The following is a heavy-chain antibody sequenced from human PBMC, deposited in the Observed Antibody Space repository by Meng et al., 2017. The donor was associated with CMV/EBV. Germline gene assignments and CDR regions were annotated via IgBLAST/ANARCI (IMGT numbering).Heavy chain of an antibody. V-gene: IGHV4-31*03. CDR2: IYYSGST. Sequence: SETLSLTCTVSGGSISSGGYYWSWIRQHPGKGLEWIGYIYYSGSTYYNPSLKSRVTISVDTSKNQFSLKLSSVTAADTAVYYCASGRYQLRYSPYWYFDLWGRGTLVTVSS. CDR3: ASGRYQLRYSPYWYFDL. D-gene: IGHD2-2*01. J-gene: IGHJ2*01. CDR1: GGSISSGGYY.